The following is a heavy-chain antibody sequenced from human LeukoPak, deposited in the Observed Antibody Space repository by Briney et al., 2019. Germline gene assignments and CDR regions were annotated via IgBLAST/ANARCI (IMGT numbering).Heavy chain of an antibody. Sequence: SETLSLTCTVSGGSISGWYWSWIRQPPGKGLEWIGNIYGSGYTNYNPSLKSRVTMSIDASKNHFSLKLTSVTAADTATYYCARETSLAGFASGLGFNYWGQGILVSVSS. V-gene: IGHV4-59*01. CDR2: IYGSGYT. CDR1: GGSISGWY. CDR3: ARETSLAGFASGLGFNY. D-gene: IGHD6-19*01. J-gene: IGHJ4*02.